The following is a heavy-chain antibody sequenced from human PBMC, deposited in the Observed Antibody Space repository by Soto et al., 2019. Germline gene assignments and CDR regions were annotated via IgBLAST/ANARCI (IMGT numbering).Heavy chain of an antibody. D-gene: IGHD3-10*01. CDR2: ISYDGSNK. CDR1: GFTFSSYG. CDR3: AKSRAVTMVRGPIRLYGMDV. V-gene: IGHV3-30*18. Sequence: GGSLRLSCAASGFTFSSYGMHWVRQAPGKGLEWVAVISYDGSNKYYADSVKGRFTISRDNSKNTLYLQMNSLRAEDTAVYYCAKSRAVTMVRGPIRLYGMDVWGQGTTVTVSS. J-gene: IGHJ6*02.